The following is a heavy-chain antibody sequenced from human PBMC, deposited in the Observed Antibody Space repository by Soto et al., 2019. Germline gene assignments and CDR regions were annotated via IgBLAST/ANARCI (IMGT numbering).Heavy chain of an antibody. Sequence: GWSLRLSCSASGFTFSTFAVHWVRQAPGKGLEWVAVISSDGYTKYYTDSVKGRFTISRDNSKNTLFLQMNGLRTEDTAMYYCPRAPTSRLDYWGQGTLVTVSS. CDR2: ISSDGYTK. CDR3: PRAPTSRLDY. J-gene: IGHJ4*02. V-gene: IGHV3-30-3*01. CDR1: GFTFSTFA.